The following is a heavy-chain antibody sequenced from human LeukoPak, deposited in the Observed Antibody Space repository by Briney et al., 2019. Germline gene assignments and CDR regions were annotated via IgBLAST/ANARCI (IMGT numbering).Heavy chain of an antibody. D-gene: IGHD3-22*01. Sequence: SETLSLTCTVSGGSISSYYWSWIRQPPGKGLEWIGYIYYSGSTNYNPSLKSRVTISVDTSKNQFSLKLSSVTAADTAVYYCARDDSSGYYFDYWGQGTLVAVSS. CDR1: GGSISSYY. CDR2: IYYSGST. V-gene: IGHV4-59*01. J-gene: IGHJ4*02. CDR3: ARDDSSGYYFDY.